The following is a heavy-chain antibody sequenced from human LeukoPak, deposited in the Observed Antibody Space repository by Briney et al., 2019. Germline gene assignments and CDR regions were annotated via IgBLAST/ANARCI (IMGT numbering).Heavy chain of an antibody. CDR2: IDHSGST. Sequence: SETLSLTCAVYGGSFSGYYWSWIRQPPGKGLEWIGEIDHSGSTNYNPSLKGRVTISVDTSKNQFSLKLSSVTAADTAVYYCASAYYYDSSGSYWGQGTLVTVSS. V-gene: IGHV4-34*01. J-gene: IGHJ4*02. CDR1: GGSFSGYY. CDR3: ASAYYYDSSGSY. D-gene: IGHD3-22*01.